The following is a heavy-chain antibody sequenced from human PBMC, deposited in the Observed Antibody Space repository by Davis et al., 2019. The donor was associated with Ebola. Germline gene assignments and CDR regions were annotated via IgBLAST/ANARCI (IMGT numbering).Heavy chain of an antibody. V-gene: IGHV3-23*01. J-gene: IGHJ6*02. D-gene: IGHD6-13*01. CDR1: GFTFSSYA. CDR2: ISGSGGST. CDR3: AKVYSISRLDYYGMDV. Sequence: GGSLRLSCAASGFTFSSYAMSWVRQAPGKGLEWVSAISGSGGSTYYADSVKGRFTISRDNSKNTLYLQMNSLRAEDTAVYYCAKVYSISRLDYYGMDVWGQGTTVTVSS.